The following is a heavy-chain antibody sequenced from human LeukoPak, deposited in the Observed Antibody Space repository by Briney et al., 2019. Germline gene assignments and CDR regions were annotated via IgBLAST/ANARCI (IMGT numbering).Heavy chain of an antibody. V-gene: IGHV1-69*13. CDR3: ARIFSSSSRNYYYYGMDV. CDR1: GGTFSSYA. Sequence: GASVKVSCTASGGTFSSYAISRVRQAPGQGLEWMGGIIPIFGTANYAQKFQGRVTITADESTSTAYMELSSLRSEDTAVYYCARIFSSSSRNYYYYGMDVWGQGTTVTVSS. J-gene: IGHJ6*02. CDR2: IIPIFGTA. D-gene: IGHD6-6*01.